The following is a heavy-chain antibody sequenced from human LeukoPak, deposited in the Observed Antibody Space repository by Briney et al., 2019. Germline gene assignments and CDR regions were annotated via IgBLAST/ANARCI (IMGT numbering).Heavy chain of an antibody. CDR3: ARDQFGSHWYFDL. CDR2: ISSSSSYI. CDR1: GFTFSSYS. J-gene: IGHJ2*01. V-gene: IGHV3-21*01. Sequence: KAGGSLRLSCAASGFTFSSYSMNWVRQAPGKGLEWVSSISSSSSYIYYADSVKGRFTISRDNSKNTLYLQMNSLRAEDTAVYYCARDQFGSHWYFDLWGRGTLVTVSS. D-gene: IGHD3-10*01.